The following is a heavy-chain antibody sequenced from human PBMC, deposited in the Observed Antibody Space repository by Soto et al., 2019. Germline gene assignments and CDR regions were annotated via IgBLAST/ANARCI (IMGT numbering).Heavy chain of an antibody. CDR3: ARDVSPKYYYGSGSNWFDP. CDR1: GGSISSYY. J-gene: IGHJ5*02. Sequence: SETLSLTCTVSGGSISSYYWSWIRQPPGKGLEWIGYIYYSGSTNYNPSLKSRVTISVDTSKNQFSLKLSSVTAADTAEYYCARDVSPKYYYGSGSNWFDPWGQGTLVTVSS. V-gene: IGHV4-59*01. D-gene: IGHD3-10*01. CDR2: IYYSGST.